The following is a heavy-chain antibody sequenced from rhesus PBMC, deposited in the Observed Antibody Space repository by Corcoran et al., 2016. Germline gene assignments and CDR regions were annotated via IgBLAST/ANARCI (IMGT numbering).Heavy chain of an antibody. J-gene: IGHJ4*01. V-gene: IGHV2-1*01. CDR2: IYWNDDK. CDR3: ARRRYPYYFDY. D-gene: IGHD2-2*01. CDR1: GFSLSTRGIG. Sequence: QVTLKESGPALVKPTQTLTLTCPFSGFSLSTRGIGVGWIRQPSRKTLEWLAHIYWNDDKYYSTTVKSRLTISKDTSKTQVVLTMTNMDPVDTATYYCARRRYPYYFDYWGRGVLVTVSS.